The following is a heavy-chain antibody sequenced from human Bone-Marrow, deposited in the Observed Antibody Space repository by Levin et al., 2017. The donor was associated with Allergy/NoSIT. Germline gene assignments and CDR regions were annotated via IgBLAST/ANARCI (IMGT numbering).Heavy chain of an antibody. D-gene: IGHD2-21*02. CDR3: ARDGSGDCGGDCYWKTPDNWFDP. CDR1: GGSISSGGYH. CDR2: IYYSGST. J-gene: IGHJ5*02. Sequence: RSQTLSLTCTVSGGSISSGGYHWNWIRQHPGKGLEWIGYIYYSGSTSYNPSLKSRATISVDSSKNQFSLRLNSVTAADTAVYYCARDGSGDCGGDCYWKTPDNWFDPWGQGTLVIVSS. V-gene: IGHV4-31*03.